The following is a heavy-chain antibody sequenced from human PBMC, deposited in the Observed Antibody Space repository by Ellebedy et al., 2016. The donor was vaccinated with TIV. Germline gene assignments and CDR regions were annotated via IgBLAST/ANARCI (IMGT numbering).Heavy chain of an antibody. CDR3: ARWFGELLYVRWFDP. CDR1: GGSITRSSYY. CDR2: IYYSGST. V-gene: IGHV4-39*01. Sequence: SETLSLTCTVSGGSITRSSYYWGWIRQPPGKGLEWIGSIYYSGSTDYNPSLKSRVTISADTFKNQFSLRLSSVTAADTAVYYCARWFGELLYVRWFDPWGQGTLVTVSS. J-gene: IGHJ5*02. D-gene: IGHD3-10*01.